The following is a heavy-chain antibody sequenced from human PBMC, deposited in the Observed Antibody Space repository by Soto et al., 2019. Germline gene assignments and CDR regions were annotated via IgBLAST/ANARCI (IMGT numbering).Heavy chain of an antibody. D-gene: IGHD2-8*02. V-gene: IGHV4-59*01. CDR2: INYSGRS. CDR1: GDSSSTYY. J-gene: IGHJ5*02. CDR3: ARSYCADSVSCNWFDP. Sequence: QVQLQESGPGLVKSSETLSLTCSVSGDSSSTYYWGWIRQPPGKGLEWIGYINYSGRSNHDPSLKSRLSISVGASKNQVSLKLPPVTAACTAVYYCARSYCADSVSCNWFDPWGQGTLVVVSS.